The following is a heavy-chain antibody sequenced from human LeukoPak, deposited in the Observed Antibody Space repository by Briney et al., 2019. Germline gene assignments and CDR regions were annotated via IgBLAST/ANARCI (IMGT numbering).Heavy chain of an antibody. CDR3: ARDANYHVSSDYYDAFDI. CDR2: IKEDGSEK. Sequence: GGSLRLSCATSGFTFSSYSMSWVRQAPGKGLEWVASIKEDGSEKYYVDSVKGRFTISRDNAMHSLYLQMNSLRAEDTAVYYCARDANYHVSSDYYDAFDIWGQGTMVTVSS. CDR1: GFTFSSYS. D-gene: IGHD3-22*01. J-gene: IGHJ3*02. V-gene: IGHV3-7*01.